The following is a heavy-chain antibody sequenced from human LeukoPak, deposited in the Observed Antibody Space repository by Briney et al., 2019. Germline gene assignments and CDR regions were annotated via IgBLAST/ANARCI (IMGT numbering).Heavy chain of an antibody. CDR2: ISYDGSNK. J-gene: IGHJ4*02. CDR1: GFTFSSYG. D-gene: IGHD3-3*01. CDR3: ATAIFGVVSHSDY. Sequence: GGSLRLSCAASGFTFSSYGMHWVRQAPGKGLEWVAVISYDGSNKYYADSVKGRFTISRDNSKNTLYLQMNSLRAEDTAVYYCATAIFGVVSHSDYWGQGILVTVSS. V-gene: IGHV3-30*03.